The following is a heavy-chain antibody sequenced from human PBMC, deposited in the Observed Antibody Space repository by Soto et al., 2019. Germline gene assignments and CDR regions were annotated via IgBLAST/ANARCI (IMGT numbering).Heavy chain of an antibody. Sequence: GASVKVSCKASGYTFTSYDINWVRQATGQGLEWMGWMNPNSGNTGYAQKFQGRVAMTRNTSISTAYLELSSLRSEDTAVYYCATEAAAGTFGYWGEGALVTVSS. V-gene: IGHV1-8*01. CDR2: MNPNSGNT. D-gene: IGHD6-13*01. CDR3: ATEAAAGTFGY. CDR1: GYTFTSYD. J-gene: IGHJ4*02.